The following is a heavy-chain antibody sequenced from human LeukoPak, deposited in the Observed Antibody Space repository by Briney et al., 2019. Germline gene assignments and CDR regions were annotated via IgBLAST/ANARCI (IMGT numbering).Heavy chain of an antibody. D-gene: IGHD1-1*01. V-gene: IGHV4-61*08. J-gene: IGHJ4*02. Sequence: SETLSLTCTVSGASVSGSAYYWGWIRQPPGKGLEWIGDIYYSGSTNYNASLKSRVTISVDTSKSQFSLKLSSVTPSDTAVYYCARDRGGTTSSNSYFDDWGQGTLVTVSS. CDR3: ARDRGGTTSSNSYFDD. CDR1: GASVSGSAYY. CDR2: IYYSGST.